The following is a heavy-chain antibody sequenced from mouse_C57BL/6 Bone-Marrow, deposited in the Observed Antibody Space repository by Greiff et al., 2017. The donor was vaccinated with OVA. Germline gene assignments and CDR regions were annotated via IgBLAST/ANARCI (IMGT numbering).Heavy chain of an antibody. CDR2: IYPGSGST. CDR3: ARVGYYCPAWFAY. D-gene: IGHD1-1*02. V-gene: IGHV1-55*01. J-gene: IGHJ3*01. CDR1: GYTFTSYW. Sequence: QVQLKESGAELVKPGASVKMSCKASGYTFTSYWITWVKQRPGQGLEWIGDIYPGSGSTNYNEKFKSKATLTVDTSSSTAYMQLSSLTSEDSAVYYCARVGYYCPAWFAYWGQGTLVTVSA.